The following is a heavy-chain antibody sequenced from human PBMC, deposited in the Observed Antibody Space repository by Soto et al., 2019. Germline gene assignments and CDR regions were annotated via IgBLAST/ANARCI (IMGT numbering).Heavy chain of an antibody. J-gene: IGHJ5*02. Sequence: SETLSLTCTVSCGAVSSGTCYWSWIRQPPGKGLEWIGHIYFTGSTNYNPSLKSRVTMSLDTSRNQFSLKLSSVTAADTAVYYCTRGPPRVQWFDPWGLGTLVTVSS. CDR3: TRGPPRVQWFDP. CDR1: CGAVSSGTCY. V-gene: IGHV4-61*01. CDR2: IYFTGST.